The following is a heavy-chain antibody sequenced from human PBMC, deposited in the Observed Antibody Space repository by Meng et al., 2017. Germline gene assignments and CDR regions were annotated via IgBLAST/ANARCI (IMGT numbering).Heavy chain of an antibody. CDR1: MFSRSNSGGG. D-gene: IGHD2-21*02. J-gene: IGHJ5*02. CDR3: AHRRGDSREGWFDP. Sequence: QTSLKELGPTVVNPTQTLTLTLTFSMFSRSNSGGGGGWSRQPPGKALEWLALSYCDDDKRYSPSLKSRLSITKDTPKNQVALTMTNMDPVDTATYYCAHRRGDSREGWFDPWGQGTLVTVSS. V-gene: IGHV2-5*02. CDR2: SYCDDDK.